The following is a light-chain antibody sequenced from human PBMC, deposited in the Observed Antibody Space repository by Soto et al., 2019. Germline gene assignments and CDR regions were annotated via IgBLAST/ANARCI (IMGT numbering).Light chain of an antibody. CDR1: TSNIGTNS. V-gene: IGLV1-44*01. CDR3: ASWDDSLTDPAYL. J-gene: IGLJ1*01. Sequence: QAVVTQPPSASGTPGQRVTISCSGSTSNIGTNSVNWYQQLPGTAPKLLIYSNNQRPSGVPARFSGSKSSTSASLAISGLQSEDEAEYYCASWDDSLTDPAYLFGPGTKLTVL. CDR2: SNN.